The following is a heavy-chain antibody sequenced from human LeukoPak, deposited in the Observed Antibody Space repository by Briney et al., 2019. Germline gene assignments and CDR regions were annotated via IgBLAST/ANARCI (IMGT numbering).Heavy chain of an antibody. CDR1: GFTFSSYA. D-gene: IGHD2-2*01. J-gene: IGHJ6*03. CDR3: ARDYPDIVVVPAAPASFSYYYYMDV. CDR2: ISYDGSNK. Sequence: GGSLRLSCAASGFTFSSYAMHWVRQAPGKGLEWVAVISYDGSNKYYADSVKGRFTISRDNSKNTLYLQMNSLRAEDTAVYYCARDYPDIVVVPAAPASFSYYYYMDVWGKGTTVTVSS. V-gene: IGHV3-30-3*01.